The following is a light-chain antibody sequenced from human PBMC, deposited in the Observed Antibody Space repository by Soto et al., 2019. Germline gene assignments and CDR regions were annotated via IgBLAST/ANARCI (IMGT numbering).Light chain of an antibody. J-gene: IGKJ2*01. V-gene: IGKV3-15*01. Sequence: EIVMTQSPATLSVSPGERATLSCRASQSLSSNLAWYQQKPGQAPRLLIYGASTRATGIPARFSGSGSGTEFPLTISSLQSEDFAVYYCQQYNNWPPYTFGQWTKLEIK. CDR1: QSLSSN. CDR3: QQYNNWPPYT. CDR2: GAS.